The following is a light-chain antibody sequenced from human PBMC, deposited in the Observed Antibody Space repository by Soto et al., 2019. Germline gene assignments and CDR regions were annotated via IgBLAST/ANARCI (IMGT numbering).Light chain of an antibody. Sequence: QSVLTQPPSASGTPGQTVTVSCSGNSSNIGSNTVNWYQQLQGTAPKLVIYSNQQRPSGVPDRFSGSKSGTSASRAISGLQSEDEADYYCAAWDDSLNGSVFGSGTKLTVL. CDR2: SNQ. CDR3: AAWDDSLNGSV. CDR1: SSNIGSNT. V-gene: IGLV1-44*01. J-gene: IGLJ1*01.